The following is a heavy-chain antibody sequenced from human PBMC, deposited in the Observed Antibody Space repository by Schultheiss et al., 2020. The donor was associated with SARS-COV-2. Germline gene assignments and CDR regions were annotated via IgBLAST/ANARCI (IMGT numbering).Heavy chain of an antibody. CDR1: GFTFSRYG. Sequence: GGSLRLSCAASGFTFSRYGMHWVRQAPGKGLEWVAVIWYDGSNKYYTDSVKGRFTISRDNAKNSLYLQMNSLRAEDTAVYYCAKDYKKGIYGDGSIDYWGQGTLVTVSS. CDR2: IWYDGSNK. CDR3: AKDYKKGIYGDGSIDY. D-gene: IGHD4-17*01. V-gene: IGHV3-33*03. J-gene: IGHJ4*02.